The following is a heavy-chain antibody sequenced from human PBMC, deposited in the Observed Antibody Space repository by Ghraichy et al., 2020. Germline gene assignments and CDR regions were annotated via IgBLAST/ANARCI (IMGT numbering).Heavy chain of an antibody. D-gene: IGHD3/OR15-3a*01. Sequence: GGSLRLSCAASGFTFSSHGMSWVRQAPGKGLEWVSGLSGSGGTKYYPDSVQGRFTISRDNSKNTLYLEMNSLRAEDTAVYYCAKSNDFWTGFYDSWGQGTLVTVSS. CDR3: AKSNDFWTGFYDS. CDR1: GFTFSSHG. CDR2: LSGSGGTK. V-gene: IGHV3-23*01. J-gene: IGHJ4*02.